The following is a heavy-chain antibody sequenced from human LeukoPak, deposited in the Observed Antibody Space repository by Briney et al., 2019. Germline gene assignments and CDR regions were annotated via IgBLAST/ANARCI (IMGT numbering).Heavy chain of an antibody. CDR3: ARDGVTMVRGVKVLDYYYYYMDV. V-gene: IGHV3-74*01. Sequence: GGSLRLSCAASGFTFSSYWMHWVRQAPGKGLVWVSRINSDGSSTSYADSVKGRFTISRDSAKNSLYLQMNSLRAEDTAVYYCARDGVTMVRGVKVLDYYYYYMDVWGKGTTVTISS. D-gene: IGHD3-10*01. J-gene: IGHJ6*03. CDR2: INSDGSST. CDR1: GFTFSSYW.